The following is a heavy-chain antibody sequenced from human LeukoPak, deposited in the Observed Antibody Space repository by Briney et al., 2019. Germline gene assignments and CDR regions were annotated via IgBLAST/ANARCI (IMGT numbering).Heavy chain of an antibody. CDR2: INIAGSST. CDR3: ARGVEPLAANTLAY. J-gene: IGHJ4*02. D-gene: IGHD1-14*01. Sequence: GGSLRLSCAASGFSFSRYWMHWVRQAPGKGLVWVSRINIAGSSTAHADSVRGRFTISRDNAKNTLYLEMNSLSPDDTAVYYCARGVEPLAANTLAYWGQGTLVTVSS. V-gene: IGHV3-74*01. CDR1: GFSFSRYW.